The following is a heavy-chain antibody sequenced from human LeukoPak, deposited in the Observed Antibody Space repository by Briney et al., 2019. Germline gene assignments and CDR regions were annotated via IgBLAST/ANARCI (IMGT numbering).Heavy chain of an antibody. J-gene: IGHJ5*02. CDR1: GDSFSSGAYS. D-gene: IGHD2-2*01. CDR2: IYHSGST. V-gene: IGHV4-30-2*01. Sequence: SETLSLTCIVSGDSFSSGAYSWSWIRQPPGKGLEWIGYIYHSGSTYYNPSLKSRVTISVDRSENQFSLKLSSVTAADTAVYYCARGTTGTRFDPWGQGTLVTVSS. CDR3: ARGTTGTRFDP.